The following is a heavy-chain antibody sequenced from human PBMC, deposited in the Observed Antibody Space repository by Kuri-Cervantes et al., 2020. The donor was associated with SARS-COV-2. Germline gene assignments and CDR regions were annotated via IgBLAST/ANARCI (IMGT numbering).Heavy chain of an antibody. CDR1: GFNFSDYY. V-gene: IGHV3-11*04. CDR2: ISSSGTTI. CDR3: ARGLRTYYYDSSGPYYFDY. J-gene: IGHJ4*02. Sequence: GESLKISCAASGFNFSDYYITWIRQAPGKGLEWVSYISSSGTTIHYADSVKGRFTISRDNSKNTLYLQMNSLRAEDTAVYYCARGLRTYYYDSSGPYYFDYWGQGTLVTVSS. D-gene: IGHD3-22*01.